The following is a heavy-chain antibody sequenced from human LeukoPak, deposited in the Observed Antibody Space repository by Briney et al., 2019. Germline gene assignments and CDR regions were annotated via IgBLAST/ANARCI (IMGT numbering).Heavy chain of an antibody. Sequence: SETLSLTCAVYGGSFSDYYWSWIRQTPGKGLEWIGEIDHSGNPYYNPSLKSRVNIFADTSKNQVSLKLTSVTAAETAVYYCAGDSGYFDAFDIWGQGTMVTVSS. CDR2: IDHSGNP. CDR1: GGSFSDYY. J-gene: IGHJ3*02. CDR3: AGDSGYFDAFDI. V-gene: IGHV4-34*01. D-gene: IGHD5-12*01.